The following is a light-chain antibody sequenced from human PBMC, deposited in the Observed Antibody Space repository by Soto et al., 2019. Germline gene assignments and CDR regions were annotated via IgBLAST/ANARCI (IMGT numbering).Light chain of an antibody. CDR3: QQRTNWRLS. CDR1: QSVSSH. V-gene: IGKV3-11*01. Sequence: EIVLIQAPATLSLSPGERATLSCRASQSVSSHLTWYQQKPGQAPRLLIYDTSNRATGIPARFSGSGSGTDFTLTISSLEPEDFAVYYCQQRTNWRLSFGGGTKVDIK. CDR2: DTS. J-gene: IGKJ4*01.